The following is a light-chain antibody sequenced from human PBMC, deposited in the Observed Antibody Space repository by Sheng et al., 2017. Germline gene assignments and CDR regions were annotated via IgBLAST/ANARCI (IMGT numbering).Light chain of an antibody. CDR1: QDIRNY. Sequence: DIQMTQSPSSLSASVGDRVTITCQASQDIRNYLNWYQQKPGKAPKLLIHDASYLQTGVPSRFTGSGSGTDFTLTISSLQPEDIATYYCQQYDNVRSTFGPGTKVDIK. J-gene: IGKJ3*01. V-gene: IGKV1-33*01. CDR3: QQYDNVRST. CDR2: DAS.